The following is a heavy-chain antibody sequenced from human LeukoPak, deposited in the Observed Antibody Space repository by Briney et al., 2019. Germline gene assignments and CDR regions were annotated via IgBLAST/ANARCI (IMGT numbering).Heavy chain of an antibody. D-gene: IGHD6-13*01. CDR3: ARGSSEQQLDPYYYYGMDV. J-gene: IGHJ6*04. CDR1: GGSFSGYY. V-gene: IGHV4-34*01. Sequence: ASETLSLTCAVYGGSFSGYYWSWIRQPPGKGLEWIGEINHSGSTNYNPSLKSRVTISVDTSKNQFSLKLSSVTAADTAVYYCARGSSEQQLDPYYYYGMDVWGKGTTVTVSS. CDR2: INHSGST.